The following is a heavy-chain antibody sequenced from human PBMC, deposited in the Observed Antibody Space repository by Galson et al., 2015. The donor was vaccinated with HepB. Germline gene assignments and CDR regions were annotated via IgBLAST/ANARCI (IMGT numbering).Heavy chain of an antibody. CDR3: AKDGGFGESLPVYYYYAMDV. J-gene: IGHJ6*01. V-gene: IGHV3-23*01. Sequence: SLRLSCAASGFIFSDYAMSWVRPAPGKGLAWVSSISSSGGPTYDADSVKGRFTISRDNSKDTLYLHMHSLRAEDTAVYYCAKDGGFGESLPVYYYYAMDVGGQGTTVTFSS. CDR2: ISSSGGPT. D-gene: IGHD3-10*01. CDR1: GFIFSDYA.